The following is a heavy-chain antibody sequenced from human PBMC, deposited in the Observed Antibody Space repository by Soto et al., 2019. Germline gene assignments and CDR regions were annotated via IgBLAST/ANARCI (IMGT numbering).Heavy chain of an antibody. Sequence: PGWSLRLACAASAFTFSSYRMQWVRQAPGKGLEWVSSVSSSSSYIYYADSVKGRFTISRDNAKKSLYLQMNSLRAEDTAVYYCAKISEAGSFFDYWGQGTLVTVSS. CDR2: VSSSSSYI. D-gene: IGHD6-13*01. CDR3: AKISEAGSFFDY. CDR1: AFTFSSYR. V-gene: IGHV3-21*01. J-gene: IGHJ4*02.